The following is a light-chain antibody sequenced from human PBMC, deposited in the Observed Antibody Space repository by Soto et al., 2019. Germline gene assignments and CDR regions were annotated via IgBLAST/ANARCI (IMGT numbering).Light chain of an antibody. V-gene: IGKV3-20*01. J-gene: IGKJ1*01. CDR3: QQCAYSPRT. CDR1: QNVDNNY. CDR2: DAS. Sequence: EIVLTQSPDSRSLSPGERASLSCRASQNVDNNYLAWYQQRPGLAPRLLIYDASIRATGIPDRFSGSRSGTDFTLSLSRLEPEDFAVYYCQQCAYSPRTFGQGTKVEVK.